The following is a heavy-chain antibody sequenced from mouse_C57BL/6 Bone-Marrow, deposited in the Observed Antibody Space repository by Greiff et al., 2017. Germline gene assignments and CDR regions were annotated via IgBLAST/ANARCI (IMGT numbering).Heavy chain of an antibody. Sequence: EVKLVESGGGLVQPGGSLKLSCAASGFTFSDYYMYWVRQTPEKRLEWVAYISNGGGSTYYPDTVKGRFTISSDNAKNTMYLQMSRLKSEDTAMYYCARQFDDDDVAWFAYWGQGTLFTVSA. J-gene: IGHJ3*01. V-gene: IGHV5-12*01. D-gene: IGHD2-4*01. CDR1: GFTFSDYY. CDR3: ARQFDDDDVAWFAY. CDR2: ISNGGGST.